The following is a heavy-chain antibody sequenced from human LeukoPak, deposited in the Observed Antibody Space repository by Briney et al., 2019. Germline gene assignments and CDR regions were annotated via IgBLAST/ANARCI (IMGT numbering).Heavy chain of an antibody. Sequence: ASVKVSCKASGGTFSSYAISWVRQAPGQGLEWMGGIIPIFGTANYAQKFQGRVTITADESTSTAYMELSGLRSEDTAVYYCARLGGPIAVAGRNYYYYYGMDVWGQGTTVTVSS. D-gene: IGHD6-19*01. CDR1: GGTFSSYA. CDR2: IIPIFGTA. V-gene: IGHV1-69*13. CDR3: ARLGGPIAVAGRNYYYYYGMDV. J-gene: IGHJ6*02.